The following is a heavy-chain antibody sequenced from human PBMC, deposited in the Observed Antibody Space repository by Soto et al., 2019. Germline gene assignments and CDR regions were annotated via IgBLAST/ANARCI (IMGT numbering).Heavy chain of an antibody. D-gene: IGHD3-16*01. CDR1: GYPLTDFY. V-gene: IGHV1-2*02. CDR2: INPHTGDT. CDR3: AGEGGAAPGARREWYLDL. J-gene: IGHJ2*01. Sequence: QVQLVQSGAEVKKPGASVTVSCKTSGYPLTDFYIHWVRQAPGQGLEWMAWINPHTGDTNTAPKFQGRVTMTRDTSIKTPFKELTRLSSDHTAVYFCAGEGGAAPGARREWYLDLWGRGTLGRVSS.